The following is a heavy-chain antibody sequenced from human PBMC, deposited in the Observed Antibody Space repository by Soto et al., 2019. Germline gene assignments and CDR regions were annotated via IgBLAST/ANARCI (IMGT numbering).Heavy chain of an antibody. CDR2: IYDSESA. Sequence: QVQLQESGPGLVKASQTLSLICSVSGESISSGGYYWSWIRHHPGKGLEWIGYIYDSESAYYKPSLYSRVTISLDTSKNHFAMKLRSVTAADTAVYYCARASSSSSAADYWGQGTLITVSS. D-gene: IGHD6-6*01. V-gene: IGHV4-31*03. CDR3: ARASSSSSAADY. CDR1: GESISSGGYY. J-gene: IGHJ4*02.